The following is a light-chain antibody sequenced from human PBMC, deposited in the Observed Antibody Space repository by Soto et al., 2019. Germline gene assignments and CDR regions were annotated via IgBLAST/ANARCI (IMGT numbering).Light chain of an antibody. CDR1: QSVSSY. Sequence: EIVLTQSPATLSLSPGARVTLSCRASQSVSSYFAWYQQKPAQAPRLLIYDASNMATGIPARFSGSGSGTDFTLTISSLEPEDFAVYYCQQRSNGPLTFGQGTRLEIK. V-gene: IGKV3-11*01. J-gene: IGKJ5*01. CDR3: QQRSNGPLT. CDR2: DAS.